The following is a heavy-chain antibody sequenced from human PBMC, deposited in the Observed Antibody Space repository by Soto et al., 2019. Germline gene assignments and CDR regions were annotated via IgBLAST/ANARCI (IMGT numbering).Heavy chain of an antibody. CDR2: IYYSGST. V-gene: IGHV4-59*01. Sequence: SETLSLTCTVSGGSISSYYWSWIRQPPGKGLEWIGYIYYSGSTNYNPSLKSRVTISKDTSKNQVVLTMTNMDPVDTATYYCARTHKWSYGSGMDVWGQGTTVTVSS. D-gene: IGHD2-15*01. CDR1: GGSISSYY. CDR3: ARTHKWSYGSGMDV. J-gene: IGHJ6*02.